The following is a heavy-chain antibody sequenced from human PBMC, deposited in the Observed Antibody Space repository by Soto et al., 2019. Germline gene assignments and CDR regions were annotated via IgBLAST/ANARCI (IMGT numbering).Heavy chain of an antibody. CDR1: GFTFGDYA. CDR3: TRGYDFWSGYPFNTVTYYYYYYMDV. V-gene: IGHV3-49*03. D-gene: IGHD3-3*01. J-gene: IGHJ6*03. CDR2: IRSKAYGGTT. Sequence: GGSLRLSCTASGFTFGDYAMSWFRQAPGKGLEWVGFIRSKAYGGTTEYAASVKGRFTISRDDSKSIAYLQMNSLKTEDTAVYYCTRGYDFWSGYPFNTVTYYYYYYMDVWGKGTTVTVSS.